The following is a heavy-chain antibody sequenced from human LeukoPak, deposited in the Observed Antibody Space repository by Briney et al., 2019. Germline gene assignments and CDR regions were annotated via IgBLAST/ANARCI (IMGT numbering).Heavy chain of an antibody. J-gene: IGHJ4*02. D-gene: IGHD5-18*01. CDR2: IYPNGNT. CDR1: GFTVSSNC. Sequence: GSLRLSCAASGFTVSSNCMNWVRQAPGKGLEWVSMIYPNGNTFYTDSVKGRFTISRDNSKNTLDLQMSSLRAEDTAVYYCARRGHGYGSPFDYWGQGTLVTVSS. CDR3: ARRGHGYGSPFDY. V-gene: IGHV3-66*04.